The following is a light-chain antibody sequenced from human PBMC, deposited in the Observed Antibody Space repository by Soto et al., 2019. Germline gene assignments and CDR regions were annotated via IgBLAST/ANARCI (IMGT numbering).Light chain of an antibody. CDR2: GNS. CDR3: QSYDSSLRVSV. J-gene: IGLJ2*01. Sequence: SVLTQQPSVSGAPGQRVHISCTGSSSNIGAGYDVHWYQQLPGTAPKLLIYGNSNRPSGVPDRFSGSTSGTSASLAITGLQADDEADYYCQSYDSSLRVSVFGGGTKLTVL. V-gene: IGLV1-40*01. CDR1: SSNIGAGYD.